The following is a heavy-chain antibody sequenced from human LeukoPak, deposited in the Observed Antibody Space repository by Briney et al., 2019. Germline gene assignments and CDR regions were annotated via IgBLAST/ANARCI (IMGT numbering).Heavy chain of an antibody. CDR1: GGSISSYY. D-gene: IGHD2-8*02. CDR3: ARGYWFYFDY. V-gene: IGHV4-59*08. CDR2: IYYSGTT. J-gene: IGHJ4*02. Sequence: SETLSLTCTVSGGSISSYYWSWIRQPPGKGLEWIGYIYYSGTTNYNPSLKSRVTISADTSKNQFSLKLTSVTAADTAVYYCARGYWFYFDYWGQGTLVTVSS.